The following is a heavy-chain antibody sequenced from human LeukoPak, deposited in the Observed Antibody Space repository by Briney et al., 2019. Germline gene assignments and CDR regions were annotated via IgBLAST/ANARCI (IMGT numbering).Heavy chain of an antibody. CDR2: TYTSGST. CDR1: GGSISSGSYY. D-gene: IGHD6-13*01. J-gene: IGHJ6*03. V-gene: IGHV4-61*02. Sequence: SQTLSLTCTVSGGSISSGSYYWSWIRQPAGKGLEWIGRTYTSGSTNYNPSLKSRVTISVDTSKNQFSLKLSSVTAADTAVYYCAREHSSSRRGMDVWGKGTTVTVSS. CDR3: AREHSSSRRGMDV.